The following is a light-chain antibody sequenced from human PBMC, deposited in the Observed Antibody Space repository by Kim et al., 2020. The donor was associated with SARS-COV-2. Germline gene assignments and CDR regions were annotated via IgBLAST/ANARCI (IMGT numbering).Light chain of an antibody. CDR1: SLRSYY. V-gene: IGLV3-19*01. Sequence: SSELTQDPAVSVALGQTVRITCQGDSLRSYYASWYQQKPGQAPVLVICGKNNRPSGIPDRFSGSSSGNTASLTITGAQAEDEADYYCNSRDSSGNHAVFGGGTQLTVL. CDR2: GKN. CDR3: NSRDSSGNHAV. J-gene: IGLJ7*01.